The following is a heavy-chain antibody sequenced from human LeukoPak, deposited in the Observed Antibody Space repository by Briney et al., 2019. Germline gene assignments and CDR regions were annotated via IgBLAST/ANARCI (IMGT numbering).Heavy chain of an antibody. CDR2: IYYSGST. D-gene: IGHD6-13*01. CDR1: GGSISSGGYS. Sequence: SETLSLTCAVSGGSISSGGYSWTWIRQPPGKGLECIGHIYYSGSTYYNPSLKSRVTISVDTSKNQFSLKLSFVTAADTAVYFCARGSSSWMDYYMDVWGKGTTVTVSS. V-gene: IGHV4-30-4*07. CDR3: ARGSSSWMDYYMDV. J-gene: IGHJ6*03.